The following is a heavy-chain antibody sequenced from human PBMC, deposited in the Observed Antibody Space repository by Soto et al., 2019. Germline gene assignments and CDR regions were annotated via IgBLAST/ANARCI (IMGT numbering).Heavy chain of an antibody. Sequence: QVQLVESGGGVVQPGRSLRLSCAASGFTFSSYGMHWVRQAPGKGLEWVAVIWYDGSNKYYADSVKGRFTISRDNSKNTLYQQMNSRRAEETAVYYCARDLVTDYYDSSGLDYWGQGTLVTVSS. CDR3: ARDLVTDYYDSSGLDY. V-gene: IGHV3-33*01. CDR1: GFTFSSYG. J-gene: IGHJ4*02. D-gene: IGHD3-22*01. CDR2: IWYDGSNK.